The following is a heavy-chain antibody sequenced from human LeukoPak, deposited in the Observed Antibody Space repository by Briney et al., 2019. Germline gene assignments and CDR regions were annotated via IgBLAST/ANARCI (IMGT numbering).Heavy chain of an antibody. CDR3: THRSTI. Sequence: TEGSLRLSCAASGLTLSDFWFSWVRQAPGKGLEWVARIKAKIHGETIDYAAPGRGRFSISRDDSRNTVYLQMNSLKFEDTAMYYCTHRSTIWGRGTRVTVSS. V-gene: IGHV3-15*01. CDR2: IKAKIHGETI. J-gene: IGHJ4*02. CDR1: GLTLSDFW.